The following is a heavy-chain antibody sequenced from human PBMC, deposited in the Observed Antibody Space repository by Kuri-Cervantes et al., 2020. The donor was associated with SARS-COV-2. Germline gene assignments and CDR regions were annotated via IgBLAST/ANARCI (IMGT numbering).Heavy chain of an antibody. V-gene: IGHV1-18*04. D-gene: IGHD2-21*02. Sequence: ASVKVSCKASGYTFTAYYIHWVRQAPGQGLEWMGWISAYNGNTNYAQKLQGRVTMTTDTSTSTAYMELRSLRSDDTAVYYCALAAVVTPYYFDYWGQGALVTVSS. J-gene: IGHJ4*02. CDR3: ALAAVVTPYYFDY. CDR2: ISAYNGNT. CDR1: GYTFTAYY.